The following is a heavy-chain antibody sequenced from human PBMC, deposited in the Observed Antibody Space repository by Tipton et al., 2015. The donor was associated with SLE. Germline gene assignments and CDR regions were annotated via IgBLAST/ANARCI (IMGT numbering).Heavy chain of an antibody. D-gene: IGHD3/OR15-3a*01. CDR2: VYRNGST. J-gene: IGHJ6*03. CDR1: GGSISSSSYF. V-gene: IGHV4-61*02. CDR3: ARGQVDFWTDQYYLDV. Sequence: TLSLTCTVSGGSISSSSYFWSWIRQPAGKGLEWIGRVYRNGSTNHNPSLKSRVTMSVDTTKNQFSLRVPSVTAADTAVYFCARGQVDFWTDQYYLDVWGKGTTVTVSS.